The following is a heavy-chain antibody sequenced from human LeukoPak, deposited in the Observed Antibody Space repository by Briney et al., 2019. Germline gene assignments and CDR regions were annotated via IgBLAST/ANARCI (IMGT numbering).Heavy chain of an antibody. J-gene: IGHJ4*02. CDR1: GFTFDDYA. Sequence: GGSLRLSCAASGFTFDDYAMHWVRQAPGKGLEWVSCISGDSRHIYQADSVKGRFTISRDNAKNSLYLQMNSLRVEDTAVYYCEIEGGALMRAFAGDFDYWGQGTLATVSS. V-gene: IGHV3-21*01. CDR2: ISGDSRHI. CDR3: EIEGGALMRAFAGDFDY. D-gene: IGHD3-16*01.